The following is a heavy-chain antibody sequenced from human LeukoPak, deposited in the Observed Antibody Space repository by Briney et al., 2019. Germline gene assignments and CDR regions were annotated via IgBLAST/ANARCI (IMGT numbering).Heavy chain of an antibody. CDR3: ARETLGSSGYDDPFDY. J-gene: IGHJ4*02. CDR1: GCTFSSYA. V-gene: IGHV1-69*05. Sequence: ASVKVSCKASGCTFSSYAISWVRQAPGQGLEWMGRIIPIFGTANYAQKFQGRVTITTDESTSTAYMELSSLRSEDTAVYYCARETLGSSGYDDPFDYWGQGTLVTVSS. D-gene: IGHD3-22*01. CDR2: IIPIFGTA.